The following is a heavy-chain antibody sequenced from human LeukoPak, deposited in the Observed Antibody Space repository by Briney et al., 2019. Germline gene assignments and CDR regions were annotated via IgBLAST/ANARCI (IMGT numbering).Heavy chain of an antibody. Sequence: SVKVSCKASGGTFSHHVLSWVRQAPGQGLEWMGGIIPILATTNYAQKFQGRVTITADESTNTAYMELSSLRSGDTAIYYCARAAGSSSWSLDYYYYVDVWGKGTTVTVSS. CDR2: IIPILATT. D-gene: IGHD6-13*01. V-gene: IGHV1-69*13. J-gene: IGHJ6*03. CDR3: ARAAGSSSWSLDYYYYVDV. CDR1: GGTFSHHV.